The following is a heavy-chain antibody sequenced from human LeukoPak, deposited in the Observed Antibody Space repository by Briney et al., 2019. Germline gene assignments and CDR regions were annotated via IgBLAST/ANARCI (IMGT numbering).Heavy chain of an antibody. CDR2: INPNSGGT. Sequence: ASVKVSCKASGYTFTGYYMHWVRQAPGQGLEWMGWINPNSGGTNYARKFQGRVTMTRDTSISTAYMELSRLRSDDTAVYYCARSCSSTSCSDYWGQGTLVTVSS. D-gene: IGHD2-2*01. CDR3: ARSCSSTSCSDY. CDR1: GYTFTGYY. J-gene: IGHJ4*02. V-gene: IGHV1-2*02.